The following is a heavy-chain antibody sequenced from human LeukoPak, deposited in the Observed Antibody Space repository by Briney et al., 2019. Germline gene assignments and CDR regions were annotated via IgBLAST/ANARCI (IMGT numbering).Heavy chain of an antibody. V-gene: IGHV1-69*05. Sequence: SVKVSCKASGGTFSSYAISWVRQAPGQGLEWMGGIIPIFGTANYAQKFQGRVTITTDESTSTAYMELSSLRSEDTAVYYCARALRLGELSFDYWGQETLVTVSS. CDR2: IIPIFGTA. J-gene: IGHJ4*02. CDR3: ARALRLGELSFDY. CDR1: GGTFSSYA. D-gene: IGHD3-16*02.